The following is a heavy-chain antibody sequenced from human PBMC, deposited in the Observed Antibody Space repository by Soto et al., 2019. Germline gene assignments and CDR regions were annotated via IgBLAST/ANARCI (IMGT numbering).Heavy chain of an antibody. J-gene: IGHJ3*02. CDR1: GGSISSYY. V-gene: IGHV4-59*01. D-gene: IGHD4-17*01. CDR2: VYYSGST. Sequence: QVQLQESGPGLVKPSETLSLTCTVSGGSISSYYWTWIRQPPGKRLEWIGYVYYSGSTNYNPSLKSRVTISVDMSKNQFSLKLSSVTAADTAVYYCARDTVTTSDDALDIWGQGTMVTVSS. CDR3: ARDTVTTSDDALDI.